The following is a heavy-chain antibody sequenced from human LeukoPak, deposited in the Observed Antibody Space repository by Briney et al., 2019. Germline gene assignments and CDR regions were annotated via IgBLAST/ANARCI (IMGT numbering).Heavy chain of an antibody. V-gene: IGHV3-23*01. D-gene: IGHD2-2*01. CDR3: AKCGGDIVVVPAAMDFDY. J-gene: IGHJ4*02. Sequence: GGSLRLSCAASGFTFSSYAMSWVRQAPGKGLEGVSAISGSGGSTYYADSVKGRFTISRDNSKNTLYLQMNSLRAEDTAVYYCAKCGGDIVVVPAAMDFDYWGQGTLVTVSS. CDR1: GFTFSSYA. CDR2: ISGSGGST.